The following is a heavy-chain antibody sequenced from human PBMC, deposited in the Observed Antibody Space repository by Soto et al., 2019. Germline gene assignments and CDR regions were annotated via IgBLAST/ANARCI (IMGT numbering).Heavy chain of an antibody. D-gene: IGHD2-21*01. CDR3: VREIAPRGFDP. J-gene: IGHJ5*02. CDR2: TYYRSKWYN. V-gene: IGHV6-1*01. Sequence: PSQTLSLTCAISGDSVSSNSALWNWIRQSPSRGLEWLGRTYYRSKWYNDYAVSVKSRITINPDTSKNQFSLQLNSVAPEDTAVYYCVREIAPRGFDPWGPGTLVTAPQ. CDR1: GDSVSSNSAL.